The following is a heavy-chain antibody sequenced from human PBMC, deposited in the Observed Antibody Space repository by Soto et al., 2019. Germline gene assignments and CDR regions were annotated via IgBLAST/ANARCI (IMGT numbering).Heavy chain of an antibody. Sequence: QVQLQESGPGLLKPSETPTLTCTVTRGSVSSQTHFWSWIRQPPGKGLEWIGYKYYSGISNYNPSLQSRVTISVDTSKNQFSLRLTSVTAADTAVYYCVREDMSGTYYFDAWGQGALVTVSS. CDR1: RGSVSSQTHF. CDR2: KYYSGIS. CDR3: VREDMSGTYYFDA. D-gene: IGHD1-26*01. J-gene: IGHJ4*02. V-gene: IGHV4-61*01.